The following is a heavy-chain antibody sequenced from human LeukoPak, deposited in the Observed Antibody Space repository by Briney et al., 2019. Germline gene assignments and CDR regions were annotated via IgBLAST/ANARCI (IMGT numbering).Heavy chain of an antibody. V-gene: IGHV3-23*01. CDR3: AKRAIGGVHSPFDL. D-gene: IGHD2-15*01. J-gene: IGHJ5*02. CDR1: GFTFSDYY. Sequence: GGSLRLSCAASGFTFSDYYMNWVRQAPGKGLEWVSIISGASGVIVYADSVQGRFTISRDNSRNTVYLHMTSLRADDTAVYYCAKRAIGGVHSPFDLWGQGTLVTVSS. CDR2: ISGASGVI.